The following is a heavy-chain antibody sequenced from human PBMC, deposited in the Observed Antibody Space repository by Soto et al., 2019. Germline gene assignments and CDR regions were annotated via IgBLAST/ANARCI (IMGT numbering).Heavy chain of an antibody. CDR1: GYTFTSYG. Sequence: ASLKVYCKASGYTFTSYGISCVRDTNGEGLEWMGWISAYNVNTNYAQNLQGRVTMTTDTSTSTAYMELRRLRSDDTAVYYCAREGDSGSYPYYYYYGMDVWGQGTTVTVSS. J-gene: IGHJ6*02. CDR3: AREGDSGSYPYYYYYGMDV. CDR2: ISAYNVNT. D-gene: IGHD1-26*01. V-gene: IGHV1-18*01.